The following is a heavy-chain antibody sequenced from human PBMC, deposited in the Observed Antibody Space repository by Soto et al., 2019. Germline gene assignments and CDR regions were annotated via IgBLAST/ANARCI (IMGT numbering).Heavy chain of an antibody. Sequence: GGSLRLSCAASGFTLDDYAMHWVRQAPGRGLEWVSGISWNSGSIGYADSVKGRFTISRDNAKNSLYLQMNSLRAEDTALYYCAKGRGVLRYFDWLLNYFDYWGQGTLVTVSS. CDR1: GFTLDDYA. CDR3: AKGRGVLRYFDWLLNYFDY. D-gene: IGHD3-9*01. J-gene: IGHJ4*02. CDR2: ISWNSGSI. V-gene: IGHV3-9*01.